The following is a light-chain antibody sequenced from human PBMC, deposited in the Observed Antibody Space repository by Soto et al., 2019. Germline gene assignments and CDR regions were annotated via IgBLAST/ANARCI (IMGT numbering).Light chain of an antibody. V-gene: IGKV3-15*01. CDR1: QSLSSN. J-gene: IGKJ4*01. CDR3: QQYNNWTPVT. CDR2: GAS. Sequence: EIVMTQSPATLSVSPGERATLSCRASQSLSSNLAWYQQKPGQAPRLLIFGASTRATGVPGRFSGSGSGTEFTLTISSLQSEDSAGYYCQQYNNWTPVTFGGGTKVEIK.